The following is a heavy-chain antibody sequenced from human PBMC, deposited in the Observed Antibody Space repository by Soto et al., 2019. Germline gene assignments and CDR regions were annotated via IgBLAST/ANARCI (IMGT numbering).Heavy chain of an antibody. CDR3: ASAFCSGGSCHDY. CDR2: IKQDGSEK. CDR1: GFTFSSYW. J-gene: IGHJ4*02. Sequence: EVQLVESGGGLVQPGGSLRLSCAASGFTFSSYWMSWVRQAPGKGLEWVANIKQDGSEKYYVDSVQGRFTISRDNAKNSLYLQMNSLSAEDTAVYYCASAFCSGGSCHDYWGQGTLVTVSS. V-gene: IGHV3-7*02. D-gene: IGHD2-15*01.